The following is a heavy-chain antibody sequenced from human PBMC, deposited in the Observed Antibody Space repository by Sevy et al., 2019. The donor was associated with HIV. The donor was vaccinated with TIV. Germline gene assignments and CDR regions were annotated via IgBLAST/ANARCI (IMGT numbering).Heavy chain of an antibody. CDR3: ARSDILTGYLLYFDY. Sequence: ASVKVSCKASGGTFSSYAISWVRQAPGQGLAWMGGIIPIFGTANYAQKFQGRVTITADESTSTAYMELSSLRSEDTAVYYCARSDILTGYLLYFDYWGQGTLVTVSS. CDR2: IIPIFGTA. V-gene: IGHV1-69*13. CDR1: GGTFSSYA. D-gene: IGHD3-9*01. J-gene: IGHJ4*02.